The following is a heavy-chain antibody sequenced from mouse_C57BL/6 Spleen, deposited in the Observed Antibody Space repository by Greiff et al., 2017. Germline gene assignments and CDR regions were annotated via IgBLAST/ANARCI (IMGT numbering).Heavy chain of an antibody. CDR2: ISYDGSN. Sequence: EVQLQESGPGLVKPSQSLSLTCSVTGYSITSGYYWNWIRQFPGNKLEWMGYISYDGSNNYNPSLKNRISITRDTSKNQFFLKLNSVTTEDTATYYCAREGGHYVDYWGQGTTLTVSS. J-gene: IGHJ2*01. CDR1: GYSITSGYY. CDR3: AREGGHYVDY. V-gene: IGHV3-6*01.